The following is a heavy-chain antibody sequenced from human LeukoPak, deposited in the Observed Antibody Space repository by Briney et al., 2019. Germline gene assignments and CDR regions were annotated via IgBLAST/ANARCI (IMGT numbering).Heavy chain of an antibody. D-gene: IGHD7-27*01. V-gene: IGHV1-18*01. CDR3: ARDGLTGDERFDP. J-gene: IGHJ5*02. Sequence: ASVKVSCKASGYTLTSYGISWVRQAPGQGREWMGWISAYNDNTNYSQKFQGRVTITTDTSTSTAYMELRSLRSDDTAVYYCARDGLTGDERFDPWGQGTLVTVSS. CDR1: GYTLTSYG. CDR2: ISAYNDNT.